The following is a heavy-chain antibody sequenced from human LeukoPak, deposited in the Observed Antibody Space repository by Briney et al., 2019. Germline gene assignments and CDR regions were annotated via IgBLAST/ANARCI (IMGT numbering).Heavy chain of an antibody. CDR1: GFIFSDYY. Sequence: GGSLRLSCAASGFIFSDYYMSWIRQSPGKGLKWISYISPNGTDIYSIDSVRGRFIISRDNAKNSLYLQMNSLRAEDAAVYYCASGSSSVGYWGQGTLVTVSS. J-gene: IGHJ4*02. D-gene: IGHD6-6*01. CDR3: ASGSSSVGY. CDR2: ISPNGTDI. V-gene: IGHV3-11*01.